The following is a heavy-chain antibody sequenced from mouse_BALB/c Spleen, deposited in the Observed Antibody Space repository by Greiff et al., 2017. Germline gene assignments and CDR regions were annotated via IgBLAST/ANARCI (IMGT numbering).Heavy chain of an antibody. Sequence: EVKVVESGGDLVKPGGSLKLSCAASGFTFSSYGMSWVRQTPDKRLEWVATISSGGSYTYYPDSVKGRFSISRDNAKNTLYLQMSSMKSEDTAMYYCARHKNRGSPFDYWGQGTTLTVSS. D-gene: IGHD5-1-1*01. CDR3: ARHKNRGSPFDY. CDR1: GFTFSSYG. J-gene: IGHJ2*01. CDR2: ISSGGSYT. V-gene: IGHV5-6*01.